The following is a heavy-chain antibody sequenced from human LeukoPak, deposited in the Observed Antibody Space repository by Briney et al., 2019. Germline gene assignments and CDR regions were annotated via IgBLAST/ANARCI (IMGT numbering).Heavy chain of an antibody. CDR2: INHSGST. V-gene: IGHV4-39*07. Sequence: PSETLSLTCTVSGVSISTRNYYWSWLRQPPGTGLEWIGEINHSGSTNYNPSLKSRVTISVDTSKNQFSLKLSSVTAADTAVYYCARGTTYCGGDCFDYWGQGTLVTVSS. J-gene: IGHJ4*02. CDR1: GVSISTRNYY. CDR3: ARGTTYCGGDCFDY. D-gene: IGHD2-21*01.